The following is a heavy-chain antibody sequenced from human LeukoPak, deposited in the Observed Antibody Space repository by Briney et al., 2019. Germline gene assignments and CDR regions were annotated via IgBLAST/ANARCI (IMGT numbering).Heavy chain of an antibody. CDR1: GFTFSSYW. CDR2: INSDGSST. D-gene: IGHD2-2*02. Sequence: PGGSLRLSCAASGFTFSSYWMHWVRQAPGKGRVWVSRINSDGSSTSYADSVKGRFIISRDNAKNTLYLQMNSLRAEDTAVYYCARDLWAVPAAILYNWFDPWGQGTLVTVSS. V-gene: IGHV3-74*01. J-gene: IGHJ5*02. CDR3: ARDLWAVPAAILYNWFDP.